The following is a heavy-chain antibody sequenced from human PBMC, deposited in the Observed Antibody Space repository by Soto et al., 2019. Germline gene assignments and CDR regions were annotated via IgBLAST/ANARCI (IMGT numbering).Heavy chain of an antibody. V-gene: IGHV4-34*01. D-gene: IGHD5-12*01. J-gene: IGHJ4*02. CDR3: ARGWTLMATRPFDY. CDR1: GGSFSGYY. CDR2: INHSGST. Sequence: QVQLQQWGAGLLKPSETLSLTCAVYGGSFSGYYWSWIRQPPGKGLEWIGEINHSGSTNYNSSLKSRVTISVDTSKNQFSLKLSSVTAADTAVYYCARGWTLMATRPFDYWGQGTLVTVSS.